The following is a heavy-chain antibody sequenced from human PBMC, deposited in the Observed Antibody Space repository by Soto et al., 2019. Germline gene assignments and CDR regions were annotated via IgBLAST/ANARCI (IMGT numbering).Heavy chain of an antibody. Sequence: GASVKVSCKASGYTFTSYYMHGVRQAPAQGLEWMGIINPSGGSTSYAQKFQGRVTMTRDTSTSTLYMELSSLRSEDTAVYYCASGSYLSGKDYWGQGTLVTVSS. J-gene: IGHJ4*02. CDR1: GYTFTSYY. V-gene: IGHV1-46*03. D-gene: IGHD1-26*01. CDR2: INPSGGST. CDR3: ASGSYLSGKDY.